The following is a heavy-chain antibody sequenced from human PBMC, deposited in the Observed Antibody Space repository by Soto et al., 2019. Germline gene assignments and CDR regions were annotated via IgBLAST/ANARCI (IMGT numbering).Heavy chain of an antibody. CDR2: ISGSGGST. D-gene: IGHD6-13*01. CDR3: AYRSTPCDY. V-gene: IGHV3-23*01. Sequence: EVQRLESGGGWVQPGGSLRLSCAASGFTFSSYAMSWVPQAPGKGLEWVSAISGSGGSTYYADSVKGRFTSSRDNTKKTLYMQMNSLRAEDKAVYYCAYRSTPCDYWGHGTLVTVSS. J-gene: IGHJ4*01. CDR1: GFTFSSYA.